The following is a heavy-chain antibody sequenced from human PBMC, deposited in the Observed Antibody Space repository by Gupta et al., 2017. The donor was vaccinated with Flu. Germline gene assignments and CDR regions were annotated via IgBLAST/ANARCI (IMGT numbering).Heavy chain of an antibody. CDR1: GGSISSYY. V-gene: IGHV4-59*08. J-gene: IGHJ4*02. Sequence: QVLLQESGPGLVKPSETLSLTCTVSGGSISSYYWSWIRQPPGKGPEWFGYIYNSGSTNYNYNPSLKTRVTMSLETSKNQFSLRLSSVTAADTAVYYCARHGGSYTFDYWGRGTLVTVSS. D-gene: IGHD3-10*01. CDR3: ARHGGSYTFDY. CDR2: IYNSGSTNY.